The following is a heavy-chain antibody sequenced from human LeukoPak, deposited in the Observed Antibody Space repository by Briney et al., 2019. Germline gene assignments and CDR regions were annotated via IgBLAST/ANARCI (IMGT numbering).Heavy chain of an antibody. D-gene: IGHD2-21*01. CDR1: GFSFTTYW. V-gene: IGHV3-7*05. CDR3: ARGGTIHWVEDY. J-gene: IGHJ4*02. Sequence: GGSLRLSCVASGFSFTTYWMSWVRQAPGKGLEWVGNIKPDGSEKYYVDSVKGRSTISRDNGKNSVYLRMNSLRAEDTAVYYCARGGTIHWVEDYWGQGTLVTVSS. CDR2: IKPDGSEK.